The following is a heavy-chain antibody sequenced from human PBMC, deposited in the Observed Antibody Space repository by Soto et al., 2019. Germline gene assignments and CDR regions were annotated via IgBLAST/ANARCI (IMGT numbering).Heavy chain of an antibody. V-gene: IGHV3-53*02. CDR1: GFTVSSNY. CDR2: IFSGGTT. D-gene: IGHD2-2*01. J-gene: IGHJ4*02. CDR3: ARETVPPSYHYYDC. Sequence: EVQLVETGGGLIQPGGSLRLSCAASGFTVSSNYMSWVRQAPGRGLEWVSTIFSGGTTHYADSVKGRFTISRDSSKNTLYLQMNSLRAEDTAIYYRARETVPPSYHYYDCWGQGTLVTVSS.